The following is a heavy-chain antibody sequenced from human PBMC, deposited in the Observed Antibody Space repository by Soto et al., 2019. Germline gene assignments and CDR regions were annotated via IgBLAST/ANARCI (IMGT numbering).Heavy chain of an antibody. V-gene: IGHV1-2*04. J-gene: IGHJ4*02. Sequence: ASVKVSCKASGYTFTGYFIHWLRKAPGQGLEWMGWINPNSGGTNYAQKFQGWVTMTRDTSISTAYMELSRLRSDDTAVYYCARLDSAYGSGSYYHFDYWGQGTLVTVSS. D-gene: IGHD3-10*01. CDR3: ARLDSAYGSGSYYHFDY. CDR2: INPNSGGT. CDR1: GYTFTGYF.